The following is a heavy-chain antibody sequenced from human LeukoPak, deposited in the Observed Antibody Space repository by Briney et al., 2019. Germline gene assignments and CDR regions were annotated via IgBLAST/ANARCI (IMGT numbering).Heavy chain of an antibody. CDR2: IWYDGSNK. V-gene: IGHV3-33*01. CDR1: GFTFSSYG. J-gene: IGHJ4*02. Sequence: HPGRSLRLSCAASGFTFSSYGMHWVRQAPGKGLEWVAVIWYDGSNKYYADSVKGRFTISRDNSKNTLYLQMNSLRAEDTAVYYCARDISYGSGGYKDYWGQGTLVTVSS. CDR3: ARDISYGSGGYKDY. D-gene: IGHD3-10*01.